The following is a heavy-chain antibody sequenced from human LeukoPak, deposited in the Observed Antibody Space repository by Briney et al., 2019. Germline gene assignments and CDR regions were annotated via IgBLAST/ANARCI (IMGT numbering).Heavy chain of an antibody. Sequence: PSETLTLTCTVSGDSIGSNSYYWGWIRQPPGKGLEWIGSIYYGGSTYSNPSLKSRVTISVDTSKNQFSLKLNSVTAADTAVYYCATKHDGRWGSYPHDAFDIWGQGTMVTVSS. CDR2: IYYGGST. CDR1: GDSIGSNSYY. D-gene: IGHD3-16*02. CDR3: ATKHDGRWGSYPHDAFDI. V-gene: IGHV4-39*07. J-gene: IGHJ3*02.